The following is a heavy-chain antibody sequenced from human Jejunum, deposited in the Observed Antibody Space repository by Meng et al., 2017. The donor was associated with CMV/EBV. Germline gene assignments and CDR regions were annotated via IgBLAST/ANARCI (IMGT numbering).Heavy chain of an antibody. D-gene: IGHD6-19*01. CDR3: ARSEYSSAWTVGGY. CDR1: GGSISSTSYD. V-gene: IGHV4-39*07. J-gene: IGHJ4*02. CDR2: IYYTGST. Sequence: SGGSISSTSYDWGWIRQPPGKGLEWIGSIYYTGSTYYNPSLKSRVTISVNTSKNQFSLKLSSVTAADTALYYCARSEYSSAWTVGGYWGQGTLVTVSS.